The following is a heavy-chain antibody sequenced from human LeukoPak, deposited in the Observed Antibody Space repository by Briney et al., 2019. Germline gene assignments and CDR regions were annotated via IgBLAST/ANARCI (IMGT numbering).Heavy chain of an antibody. V-gene: IGHV3-48*03. Sequence: GGSLRLSCAASGFTFSSYEMNWVRQAPGKGLEWVSYISSSGSTIYYADSVKGRFTISRDNSKNTLYLQMNSLRAEDTAVYYCAKGSRQYQLPRNNPGRDYFDYWGQGTLVTVSS. CDR2: ISSSGSTI. D-gene: IGHD2-2*01. CDR1: GFTFSSYE. CDR3: AKGSRQYQLPRNNPGRDYFDY. J-gene: IGHJ4*02.